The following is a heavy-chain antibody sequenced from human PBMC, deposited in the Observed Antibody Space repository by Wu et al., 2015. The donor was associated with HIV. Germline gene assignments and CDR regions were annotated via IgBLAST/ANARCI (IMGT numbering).Heavy chain of an antibody. V-gene: IGHV1-18*01. J-gene: IGHJ4*02. CDR2: ISGHNGNT. Sequence: QVHLVQSGAEVKTPGASVKVSCKASGYSFNRYGMSWVRQGPGQGLEWMGWISGHNGNTNYAEAFQGRLTLTADTSTGTAYMEVRSLKSDDTAVFYXARSGRGTYYYFDLWGQGTAVTVS. CDR3: ARSGRGTYYYFDL. D-gene: IGHD1-26*01. CDR1: GYSFNRYG.